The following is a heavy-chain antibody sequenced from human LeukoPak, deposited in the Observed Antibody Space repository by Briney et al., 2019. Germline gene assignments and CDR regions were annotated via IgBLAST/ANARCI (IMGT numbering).Heavy chain of an antibody. D-gene: IGHD6-19*01. CDR3: AREGAVAGTVFIDY. J-gene: IGHJ4*02. Sequence: ASVKVSCKASGYTFTSYVISWVRQAPGQGLEWMGWISAYNGNTNYAQKLQGRVTMTTDTSTSTAYMELRSLRSDDTAVYYCAREGAVAGTVFIDYWGQGTLVTVSS. V-gene: IGHV1-18*01. CDR1: GYTFTSYV. CDR2: ISAYNGNT.